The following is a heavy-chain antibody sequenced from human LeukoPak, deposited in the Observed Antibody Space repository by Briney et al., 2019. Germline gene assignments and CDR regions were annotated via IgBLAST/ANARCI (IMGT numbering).Heavy chain of an antibody. CDR2: IIPIFGTA. Sequence: ASVKVSCKASGGTFSSYAISWVRQAPGQGLEWMGGIIPIFGTANYAQKFQGRVTITADESTSTAYMELSSLRSEDTAVYYCASSHLVYDYGDPDAFDIWGQGTMVTVSP. J-gene: IGHJ3*02. CDR3: ASSHLVYDYGDPDAFDI. V-gene: IGHV1-69*13. CDR1: GGTFSSYA. D-gene: IGHD4-17*01.